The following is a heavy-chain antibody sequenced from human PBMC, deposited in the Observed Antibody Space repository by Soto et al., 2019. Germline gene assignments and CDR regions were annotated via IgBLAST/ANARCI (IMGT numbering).Heavy chain of an antibody. D-gene: IGHD6-19*01. Sequence: PLSLPGTVSGDSLSGGDYYWSWIRQPPGKGLEWIGDIYYTGFTFYNPSLKSRLTISLDSSKNQFSLRLNSVTAADTAVYFCARAYRINGWSDYFFDYWGQGTLVTVAS. CDR1: GDSLSGGDYY. CDR2: IYYTGFT. CDR3: ARAYRINGWSDYFFDY. V-gene: IGHV4-30-4*08. J-gene: IGHJ4*02.